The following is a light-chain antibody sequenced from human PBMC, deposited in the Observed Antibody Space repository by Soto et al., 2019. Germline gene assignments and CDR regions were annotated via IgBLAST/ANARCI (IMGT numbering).Light chain of an antibody. Sequence: EIVLTQSPATLSLSPGERATLSCRASQSVSSYLAWYQQKPDQAPRLLIYDASNRATDIPARCSGSGSGTDFSLTITSLETEDFAAYYCQQRSNWPSTFGRGTKVEIK. V-gene: IGKV3-11*01. CDR2: DAS. CDR1: QSVSSY. CDR3: QQRSNWPST. J-gene: IGKJ4*01.